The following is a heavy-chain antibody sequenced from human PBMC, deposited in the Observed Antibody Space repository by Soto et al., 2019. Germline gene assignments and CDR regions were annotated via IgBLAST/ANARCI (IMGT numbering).Heavy chain of an antibody. Sequence: GSLRLSCTASGFAFSQYGMSWVRQAPGKGLEWVSSIRSFDYRTNYADSVKGRFTISRDNSKSTLSLQMDSLRAEDTAVYFCANAYCSSTSCRAEYLQHWGQGTLVTVSS. CDR3: ANAYCSSTSCRAEYLQH. J-gene: IGHJ1*01. V-gene: IGHV3-23*01. D-gene: IGHD2-2*01. CDR1: GFAFSQYG. CDR2: IRSFDYRT.